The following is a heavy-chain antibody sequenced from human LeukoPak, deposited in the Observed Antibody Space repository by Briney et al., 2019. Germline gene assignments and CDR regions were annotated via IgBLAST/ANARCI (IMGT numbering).Heavy chain of an antibody. CDR1: GYTFTGYY. D-gene: IGHD4-23*01. CDR2: INPNSGGT. Sequence: ASVKVSCKASGYTFTGYYMHWVRQAPGQGLEWMGWINPNSGGTNYAQKFQGRVTMTRDTSISTAYMELSRLRSDDTAVYYCARDRRDYGGNLFDHWGQGTLVTVSS. V-gene: IGHV1-2*02. CDR3: ARDRRDYGGNLFDH. J-gene: IGHJ5*02.